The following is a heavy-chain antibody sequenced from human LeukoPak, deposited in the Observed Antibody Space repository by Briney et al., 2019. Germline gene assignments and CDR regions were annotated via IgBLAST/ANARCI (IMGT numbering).Heavy chain of an antibody. V-gene: IGHV4-59*08. CDR2: IHYSGAT. CDR3: ATGRSIRYFDY. CDR1: GVSIFCFY. J-gene: IGHJ4*02. D-gene: IGHD3-9*01. Sequence: PPETPSPTRTVSGVSIFCFYWNWIRQPPRQGPEWIGYIHYSGATNYNPSLKSRVSISMDTSKSQFSLKLTSATAADTAVYYCATGRSIRYFDYWGQGTLLSVSS.